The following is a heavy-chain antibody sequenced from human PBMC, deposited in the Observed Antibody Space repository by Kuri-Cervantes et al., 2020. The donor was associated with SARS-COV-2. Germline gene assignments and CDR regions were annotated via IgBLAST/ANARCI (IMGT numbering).Heavy chain of an antibody. CDR1: GYSFTDFA. CDR2: IDTGTKIP. D-gene: IGHD1-14*01. CDR3: ARLRETEVFGMDV. Sequence: ASVKVSCKASGYSFTDFAMNWVRQAPGQGLEWMGWIDTGTKIPTYAQGFAGRYVFSLDTSVSTAYLQIPSLKTEDSAVYYCARLRETEVFGMDVWGQGTTVTVSS. V-gene: IGHV7-4-1*01. J-gene: IGHJ6*02.